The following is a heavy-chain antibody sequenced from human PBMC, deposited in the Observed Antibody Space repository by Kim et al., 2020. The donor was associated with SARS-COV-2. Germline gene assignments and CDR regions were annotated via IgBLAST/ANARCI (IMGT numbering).Heavy chain of an antibody. CDR1: GGTFSSYA. J-gene: IGHJ6*03. CDR3: AGLWFRELFPGYYYMDV. D-gene: IGHD3-10*01. CDR2: IIPIFGTA. V-gene: IGHV1-69*13. Sequence: SVKVSCKASGGTFSSYAISWVRQAPGQGLEWMGGIIPIFGTANYAQKFQGRVTITADESTSTAYMELSSLRSEDTAVSYCAGLWFRELFPGYYYMDVWG.